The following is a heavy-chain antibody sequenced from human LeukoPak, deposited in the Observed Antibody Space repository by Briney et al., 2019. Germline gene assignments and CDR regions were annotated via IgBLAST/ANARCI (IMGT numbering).Heavy chain of an antibody. CDR3: ARVAVSGRGQGWFDP. CDR1: GGSINSYY. D-gene: IGHD6-19*01. J-gene: IGHJ5*02. V-gene: IGHV4-39*01. Sequence: SETLSLTCKVSGGSINSYYWGWIRQPPGKGLEWIGSIHYNGATYYNPSLRSRVTISVDTSKKQFSLKLTSVTAADTAVYYCARVAVSGRGQGWFDPWGQGTLVTVSS. CDR2: IHYNGAT.